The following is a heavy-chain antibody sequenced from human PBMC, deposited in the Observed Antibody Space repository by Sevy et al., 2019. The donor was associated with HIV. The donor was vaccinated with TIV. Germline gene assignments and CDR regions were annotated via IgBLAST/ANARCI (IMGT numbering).Heavy chain of an antibody. J-gene: IGHJ3*02. CDR3: AKGDEPATDYGDYVPNAFDI. V-gene: IGHV3-23*01. Sequence: GGSLRLSCAASGFTFSSYAMSWVRQAPGKGLEWVSSISGPGGTTYYADSVKGRFTVSRDNTKNTLYLQMNSLRGDDSAIDYCAKGDEPATDYGDYVPNAFDIWGQGTMVTVSS. CDR1: GFTFSSYA. CDR2: ISGPGGTT. D-gene: IGHD4-17*01.